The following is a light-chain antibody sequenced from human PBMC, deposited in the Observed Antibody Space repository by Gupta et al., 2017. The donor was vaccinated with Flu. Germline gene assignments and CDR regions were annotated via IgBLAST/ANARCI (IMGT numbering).Light chain of an antibody. Sequence: EIVLTHSPATLSLSPGERATRTCRASQSISSYLAWYQQKPGQAPRLLIYDASNRATGIPARFSGSGSGTDFTLTISSLEPEDFAVYYCQQRSNWPVTFGQGTKLEIK. V-gene: IGKV3-11*01. CDR3: QQRSNWPVT. CDR1: QSISSY. CDR2: DAS. J-gene: IGKJ2*01.